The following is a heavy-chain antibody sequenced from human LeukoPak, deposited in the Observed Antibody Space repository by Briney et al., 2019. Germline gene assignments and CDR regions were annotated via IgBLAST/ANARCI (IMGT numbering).Heavy chain of an antibody. Sequence: SETLSLTCTVSGGSISSYYWSWIRQPPGKGLEWIGYIYYSGSTNYNPSLKSRVTISVDTSKNQFSLKLSSVTAADTAVYYCARPGLTGHDALDIWGQGTMVTVSS. CDR3: ARPGLTGHDALDI. CDR1: GGSISSYY. CDR2: IYYSGST. D-gene: IGHD7-27*01. V-gene: IGHV4-59*01. J-gene: IGHJ3*02.